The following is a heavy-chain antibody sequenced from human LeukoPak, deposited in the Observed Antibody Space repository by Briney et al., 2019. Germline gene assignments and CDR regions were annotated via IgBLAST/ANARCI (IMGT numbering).Heavy chain of an antibody. CDR3: ARDSGDYGGNPYYFDY. CDR2: MYYSGSS. V-gene: IGHV4-59*01. D-gene: IGHD4-23*01. CDR1: GGSISGYY. Sequence: PSETLSLTCTVSGGSISGYYWIWIRQTPGKGLEWIGYMYYSGSSTYNPSLKSRVSISVDTSKNQFSLKLNSVTAADTAIYYCARDSGDYGGNPYYFDYWGPGTLVTVSS. J-gene: IGHJ4*02.